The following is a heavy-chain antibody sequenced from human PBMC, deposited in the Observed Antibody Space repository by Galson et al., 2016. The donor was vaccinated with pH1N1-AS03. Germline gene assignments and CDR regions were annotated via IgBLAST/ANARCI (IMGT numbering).Heavy chain of an antibody. CDR1: GFSLGTTSVG. J-gene: IGHJ4*02. Sequence: PALVKPTQTLTLTCSFSGFSLGTTSVGLAWIRQPPGEALEWLVLVHWDGVDRLSPSLRGRLAITKDPSKNQVVLTMTNTGPADTGTYFCTKTSGYDFDFWGQGAPVTVS. D-gene: IGHD5-12*01. CDR2: VHWDGVD. V-gene: IGHV2-5*02. CDR3: TKTSGYDFDF.